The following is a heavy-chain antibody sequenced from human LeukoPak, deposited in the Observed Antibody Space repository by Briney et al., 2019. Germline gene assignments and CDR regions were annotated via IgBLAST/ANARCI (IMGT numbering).Heavy chain of an antibody. V-gene: IGHV3-30-3*01. CDR2: ISYDGSNK. J-gene: IGHJ6*02. CDR3: AREIRRGSYYYYYGMDV. CDR1: GFTFSGYA. D-gene: IGHD1-26*01. Sequence: GGSLRLSCAASGFTFSGYAMHWVRQAPGKGLEWVAVISYDGSNKYYADSVKGRFTISRDNSKNTLYLQMNSLRAEDTAVYYCAREIRRGSYYYYYGMDVWGQGTTVTVSS.